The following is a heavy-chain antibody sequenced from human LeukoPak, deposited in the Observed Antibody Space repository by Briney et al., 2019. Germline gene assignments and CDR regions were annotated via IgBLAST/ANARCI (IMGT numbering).Heavy chain of an antibody. D-gene: IGHD3-10*01. CDR3: ARVMKLLWFGEPLAYYGMDV. Sequence: SETLSLTCTVSGGSISSSSYYWGWIRQPPGKGLEWIGRIYYSGSTYYNPSLKSRVTISVDTSKNQFPLKLSSVTAAATAVYHCARVMKLLWFGEPLAYYGMDVWGQGTTVTVSS. CDR2: IYYSGST. J-gene: IGHJ6*02. CDR1: GGSISSSSYY. V-gene: IGHV4-39*06.